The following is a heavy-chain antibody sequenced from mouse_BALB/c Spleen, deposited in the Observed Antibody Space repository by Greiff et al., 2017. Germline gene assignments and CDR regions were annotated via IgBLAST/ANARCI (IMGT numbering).Heavy chain of an antibody. V-gene: IGHV5-6-4*01. CDR2: ISSGGSYT. CDR3: TILRPYYFDY. D-gene: IGHD1-2*01. Sequence: EVMLVESGGGLVKPGGSLKLSCAASGFTFSSYTMSWVRQTPEKRLEWVATISSGGSYTYYPDSVKGRFTISRDNAKNTLYLQMSSLKSEDTAMYYCTILRPYYFDYWGQGTTRTVSS. J-gene: IGHJ2*01. CDR1: GFTFSSYT.